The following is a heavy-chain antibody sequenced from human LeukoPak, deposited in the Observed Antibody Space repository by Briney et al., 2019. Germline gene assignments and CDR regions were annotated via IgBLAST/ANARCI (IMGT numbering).Heavy chain of an antibody. CDR1: GFTFSSFE. CDR2: VRSGGDAV. D-gene: IGHD6-19*01. CDR3: ARRPSGWPSDY. J-gene: IGHJ4*02. V-gene: IGHV3-48*03. Sequence: GGSLRLSCAASGFTFSSFEMHWVRQAPGKGLEWISFVRSGGDAVYYADSVKGRFTISRDNAKNSLYLQMNSLRADDTAVYYCARRPSGWPSDYWGQGTLVIVSS.